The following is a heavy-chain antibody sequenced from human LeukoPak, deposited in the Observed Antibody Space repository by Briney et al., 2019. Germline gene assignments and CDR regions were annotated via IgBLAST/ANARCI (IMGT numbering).Heavy chain of an antibody. CDR2: IYYSGST. Sequence: SETLSLTCTVSGGSISSSSYYWGWIRQPPGKGLEWIGSIYYSGSTYYNPSLKSRVTISVDTSKNQYSLKLSSVTAADTAVYYCASLRFLEWLWGYWGQGTLVTVSS. D-gene: IGHD3-3*01. CDR1: GGSISSSSYY. V-gene: IGHV4-39*01. J-gene: IGHJ4*02. CDR3: ASLRFLEWLWGY.